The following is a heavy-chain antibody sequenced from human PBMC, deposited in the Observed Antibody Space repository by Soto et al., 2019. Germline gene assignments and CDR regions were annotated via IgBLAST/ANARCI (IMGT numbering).Heavy chain of an antibody. V-gene: IGHV3-23*01. D-gene: IGHD3-22*01. CDR3: TKSRSAMIDYFYF. Sequence: EVQVLESGGGLVQPGGSLRLSCAASGFTFSNYAMNWVRQAPGKGLEWVYGISATGVKTYSADSVKGRFTMSRDNSKDTVDLEMNSLRAEDTAVYYCTKSRSAMIDYFYFWVLGALVTGSS. CDR1: GFTFSNYA. J-gene: IGHJ4*01. CDR2: ISATGVKT.